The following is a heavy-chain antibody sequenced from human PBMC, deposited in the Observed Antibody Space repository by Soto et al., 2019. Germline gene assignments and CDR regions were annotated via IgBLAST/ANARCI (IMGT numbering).Heavy chain of an antibody. V-gene: IGHV4-34*01. CDR1: GGSFSGYY. Sequence: KASETLSLTCAVYGGSFSGYYWSWIRQPPGKGLEWIGEINHSGSTNYNPSLKSRVTISVDTSKNQFSLKLSSVTAADTAVYYCARGGWLRSRGMVVAATRHYYYGMDVWGQGTTVTVSS. CDR2: INHSGST. CDR3: ARGGWLRSRGMVVAATRHYYYGMDV. D-gene: IGHD2-15*01. J-gene: IGHJ6*02.